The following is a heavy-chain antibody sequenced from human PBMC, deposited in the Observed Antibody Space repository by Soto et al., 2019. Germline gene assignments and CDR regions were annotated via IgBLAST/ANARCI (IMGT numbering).Heavy chain of an antibody. CDR2: IYYSGST. J-gene: IGHJ5*02. Sequence: SETLSLTCTVSGGSISSGGYYWSWIRQHPGKGLEWIGYIYYSGSTYYNPSLKSRVTISVDTSKNQFSLKLSSVTAADTAVYYCARSPLDIVVVPAAINWFDPWGQGTLVTVSS. CDR3: ARSPLDIVVVPAAINWFDP. D-gene: IGHD2-2*01. V-gene: IGHV4-31*03. CDR1: GGSISSGGYY.